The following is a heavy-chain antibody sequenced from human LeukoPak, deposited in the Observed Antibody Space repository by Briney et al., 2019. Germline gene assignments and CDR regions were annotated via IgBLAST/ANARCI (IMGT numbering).Heavy chain of an antibody. Sequence: PGGSLRLSCAASGFTFSSYWMHWVRQAPGKGLVWVSRINSDGSGTIYADSVRGRFTISRDNAKNTLYLQVNSLRAEGTAVYYCARTEGTVAYDSWGQGTLVTVSS. J-gene: IGHJ5*01. D-gene: IGHD4-23*01. CDR1: GFTFSSYW. CDR2: INSDGSGT. V-gene: IGHV3-74*01. CDR3: ARTEGTVAYDS.